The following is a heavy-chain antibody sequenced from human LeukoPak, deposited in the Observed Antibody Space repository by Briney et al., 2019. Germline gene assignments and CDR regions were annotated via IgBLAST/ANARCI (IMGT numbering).Heavy chain of an antibody. CDR2: ISGSGGST. D-gene: IGHD2-2*01. Sequence: GGSLRLSCAASGFTFSSYAMSWVRQAPGKGLEWVSAISGSGGSTYYADSVKGRFTISRDNSKNTLYLQMNSLRAEDTAVYYCAKVTVVVPAAKGAFDIWGQGTMVTVSS. CDR3: AKVTVVVPAAKGAFDI. J-gene: IGHJ3*02. V-gene: IGHV3-23*01. CDR1: GFTFSSYA.